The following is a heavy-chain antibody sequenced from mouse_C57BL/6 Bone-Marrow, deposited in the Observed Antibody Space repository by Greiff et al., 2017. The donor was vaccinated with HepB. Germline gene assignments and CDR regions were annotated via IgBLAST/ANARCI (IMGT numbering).Heavy chain of an antibody. V-gene: IGHV1-26*01. CDR2: INPNNGGT. CDR1: GYTFTDYY. J-gene: IGHJ1*03. Sequence: VQLQQSGPELVKPGASVKISCKASGYTFTDYYMNWVKQSHGKSLEWIGDINPNNGGTSYNQKFKGKATLTVDKSSSTAYMALRSLTSEDSAVYYCARGYSSHWYFDVWGTGTTVTVSS. CDR3: ARGYSSHWYFDV. D-gene: IGHD1-1*01.